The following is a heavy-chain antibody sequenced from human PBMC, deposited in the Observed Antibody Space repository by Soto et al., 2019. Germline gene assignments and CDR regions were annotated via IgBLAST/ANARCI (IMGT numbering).Heavy chain of an antibody. Sequence: ETLSLTCTVFGGSIRSYYWSWVRRPPGKGLEWIGEVYNSGSTTYSPSFKSRVTISADTSKNQFSLKLSSVTAADTAVYYCARAAMGGSSWPFDYWGQGTLVTVSS. V-gene: IGHV4-59*12. D-gene: IGHD6-13*01. CDR3: ARAAMGGSSWPFDY. CDR2: VYNSGST. CDR1: GGSIRSYY. J-gene: IGHJ4*02.